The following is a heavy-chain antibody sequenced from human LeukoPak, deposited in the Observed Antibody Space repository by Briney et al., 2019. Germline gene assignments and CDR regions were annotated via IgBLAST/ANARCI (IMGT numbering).Heavy chain of an antibody. D-gene: IGHD3-10*01. Sequence: SETLSLTCTVSGDSFSSYYWTWIRQPPGKGLERIGYSDSSKYNPSLKSRVTTSTDTSKRHFSLTLSSVTAADSAVYYCARTRRHYYGSGKNVNSWPAGLDVWGQGTTVTVS. V-gene: IGHV4-59*01. CDR2: SDSS. CDR3: ARTRRHYYGSGKNVNSWPAGLDV. CDR1: GDSFSSYY. J-gene: IGHJ6*02.